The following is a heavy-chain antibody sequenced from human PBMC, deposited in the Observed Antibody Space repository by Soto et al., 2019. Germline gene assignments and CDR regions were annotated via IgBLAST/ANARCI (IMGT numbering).Heavy chain of an antibody. CDR1: GFTFSSYG. V-gene: IGHV3-30*18. Sequence: VGSLRLSCAASGFTFSSYGMHWVRQAPGKGLEWVAVISYDGSNKYYADSVKGRFTISRDNSKNTLYLQMNSLRAEDTAVYYCAKETYGGNDGSAFDIWGQGTMVTVSS. D-gene: IGHD4-17*01. CDR2: ISYDGSNK. J-gene: IGHJ3*02. CDR3: AKETYGGNDGSAFDI.